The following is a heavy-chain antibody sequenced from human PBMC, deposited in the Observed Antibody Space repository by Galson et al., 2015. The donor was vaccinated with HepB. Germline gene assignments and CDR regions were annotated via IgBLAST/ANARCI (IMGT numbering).Heavy chain of an antibody. Sequence: ETLSLTCTVSGGSISSGTYFWGWIRQAPGKGLEWIGSFHHSESTDSNPSLKSRVAISLDTSKNQFSLSLRSVTAADTAVYYCVRNLKYYDILTGHMDGYFDDWGQGTLVAVSS. V-gene: IGHV4-39*01. D-gene: IGHD3-9*01. CDR2: FHHSEST. CDR1: GGSISSGTYF. CDR3: VRNLKYYDILTGHMDGYFDD. J-gene: IGHJ4*02.